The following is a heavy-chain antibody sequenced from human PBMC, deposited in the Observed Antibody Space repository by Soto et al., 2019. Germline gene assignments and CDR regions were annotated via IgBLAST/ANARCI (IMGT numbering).Heavy chain of an antibody. J-gene: IGHJ5*02. Sequence: QVQLVQSGAEVKKPGSSVKVSCKASGGSFSSYAISWVRQAPGQGLEWMGGIIPIFGTANYAQKFQGRVTITADESTSTAYMELSSLRSEDTVVYYCARVDSSGSYRNWFDPWGQATLVTVSS. CDR1: GGSFSSYA. CDR2: IIPIFGTA. D-gene: IGHD6-19*01. CDR3: ARVDSSGSYRNWFDP. V-gene: IGHV1-69*12.